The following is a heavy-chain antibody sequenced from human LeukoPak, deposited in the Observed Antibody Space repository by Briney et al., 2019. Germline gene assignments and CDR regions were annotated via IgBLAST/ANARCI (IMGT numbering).Heavy chain of an antibody. D-gene: IGHD3-3*01. J-gene: IGHJ4*02. Sequence: GGSLRLSCAASGFTVSSNYMSWVRQAPGKGLEWVSVIYSCGSTYYADSVKGRFTISRDNSKNTLYLQMNSLRAEDTAVYYCATITIFGVAPVGYWGQGTLVTVSS. CDR2: IYSCGST. V-gene: IGHV3-53*01. CDR1: GFTVSSNY. CDR3: ATITIFGVAPVGY.